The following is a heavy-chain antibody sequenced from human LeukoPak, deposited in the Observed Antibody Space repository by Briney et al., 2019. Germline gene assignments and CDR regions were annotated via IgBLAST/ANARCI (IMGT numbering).Heavy chain of an antibody. CDR1: GFTFSSYS. J-gene: IGHJ6*03. Sequence: PGGSLRLSCAASGFTFSSYSMNWVRQAPGKGLEWVSYISSSGSTIYYADSVKGRFTISRDNSKNTLYLQMNSLRAEDTAVYYCAKVSRRGYCSSTSCYHSYYYYYMDVWGKGTTVTISS. CDR3: AKVSRRGYCSSTSCYHSYYYYYMDV. D-gene: IGHD2-2*01. CDR2: ISSSGSTI. V-gene: IGHV3-48*01.